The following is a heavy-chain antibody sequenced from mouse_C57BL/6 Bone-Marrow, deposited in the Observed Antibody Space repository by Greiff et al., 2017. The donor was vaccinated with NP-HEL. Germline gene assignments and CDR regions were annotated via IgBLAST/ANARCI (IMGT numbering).Heavy chain of an antibody. Sequence: VQLQQSGAELVRPGASVKLSCTASGFNIKDDYMHWVKQRPEQGLEWIGWIDPENGDTEYASKFQGKATITADTSSNTAYLQLSSLTSEDPAVYYCTTSYGPWFAYWGQGTLVTVSA. CDR1: GFNIKDDY. J-gene: IGHJ3*01. CDR2: IDPENGDT. CDR3: TTSYGPWFAY. D-gene: IGHD1-1*02. V-gene: IGHV14-4*01.